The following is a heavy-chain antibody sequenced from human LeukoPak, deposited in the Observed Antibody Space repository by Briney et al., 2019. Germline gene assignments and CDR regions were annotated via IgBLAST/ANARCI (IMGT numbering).Heavy chain of an antibody. J-gene: IGHJ3*02. D-gene: IGHD3-22*01. V-gene: IGHV4-59*01. CDR2: IYYSGST. CDR1: GGSISSYY. CDR3: ARLAVVIGAFDI. Sequence: SGTLSLTCTVSGGSISSYYWSWIRQPPGKGLEWIGYIYYSGSTNYNPSLKSRVTISVDTSKNQFSLKLSSVTAADTAVYYCARLAVVIGAFDIWGQGTMVTVSS.